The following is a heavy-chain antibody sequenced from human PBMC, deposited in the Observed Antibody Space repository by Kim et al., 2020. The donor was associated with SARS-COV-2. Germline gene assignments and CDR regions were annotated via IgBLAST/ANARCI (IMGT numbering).Heavy chain of an antibody. D-gene: IGHD3-9*01. CDR1: GFTFSSYT. Sequence: GGSLRLSCAASGFTFSSYTMNWVRQAPGKGLEWVSSITASSTYINYADSVKGRFTISRDNAKNSLYLQMNSLRAEDTAVYYCATPPYDISTGWGQGTLVTVSS. V-gene: IGHV3-21*01. J-gene: IGHJ4*02. CDR2: ITASSTYI. CDR3: ATPPYDISTG.